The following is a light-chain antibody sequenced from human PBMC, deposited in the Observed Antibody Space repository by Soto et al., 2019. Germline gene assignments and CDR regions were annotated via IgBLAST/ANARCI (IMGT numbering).Light chain of an antibody. CDR3: LQDYNYPRT. V-gene: IGKV1-6*01. CDR2: AAY. J-gene: IGKJ1*01. CDR1: QGIRND. Sequence: AIPMTQSPSSLSAFVGDSVTITCRASQGIRNDLGWYRQKPGKAPELLIYAAYTLQSGVPPRFSGSGSGTDFTLTISNLQPEDFATYYCLQDYNYPRTFGQGTKVEIK.